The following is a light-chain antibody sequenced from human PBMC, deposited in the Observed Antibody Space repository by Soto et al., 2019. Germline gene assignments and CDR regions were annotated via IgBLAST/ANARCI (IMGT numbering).Light chain of an antibody. J-gene: IGKJ4*01. V-gene: IGKV3-20*01. CDR2: GAS. CDR3: QQYGSSPLT. Sequence: EMVLTQSPGTLSLSPGERATLSCRASQSVSSSYLAWYQQKPGQAPRLLIYGASSRATGIPDRFSGSGSGTDFTLTISRLEPEDFAVYYCQQYGSSPLTFGGETKVELK. CDR1: QSVSSSY.